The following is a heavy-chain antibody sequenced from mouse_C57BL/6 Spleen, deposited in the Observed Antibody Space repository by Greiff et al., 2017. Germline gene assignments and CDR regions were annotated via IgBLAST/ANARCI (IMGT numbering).Heavy chain of an antibody. Sequence: VQLQQSDAELVKPGASVKISCKVSGYTFTDHTIHWMKQRPEQGLEWIGYIYPRDGSTKYNEKFKGKATLTAAKSSSTAYMQLNSLTSEDSAVYFCALSGPLYYYAMDYWGQGTSVTVSS. CDR1: GYTFTDHT. CDR3: ALSGPLYYYAMDY. D-gene: IGHD3-2*02. CDR2: IYPRDGST. J-gene: IGHJ4*01. V-gene: IGHV1-78*01.